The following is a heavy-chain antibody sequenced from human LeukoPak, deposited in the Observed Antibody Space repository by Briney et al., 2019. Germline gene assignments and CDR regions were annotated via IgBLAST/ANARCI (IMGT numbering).Heavy chain of an antibody. Sequence: ASVKVSCKASGYTFSDYYIHWVRQAPGQGLECMGIINPHADSTTYAQKFQGRVTMTRDMSTSTVYMELSSLRSEDTAVYFCARDGYCSGGSCHSFEYWGQGTLVTVSS. V-gene: IGHV1-46*01. CDR3: ARDGYCSGGSCHSFEY. D-gene: IGHD2-15*01. J-gene: IGHJ4*02. CDR1: GYTFSDYY. CDR2: INPHADST.